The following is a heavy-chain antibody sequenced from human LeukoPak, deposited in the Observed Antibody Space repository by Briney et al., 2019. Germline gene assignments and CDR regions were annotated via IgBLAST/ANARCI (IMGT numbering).Heavy chain of an antibody. J-gene: IGHJ4*02. CDR1: GFTLSNYW. CDR2: VNQDGGET. Sequence: GGSLRLSCAGSGFTLSNYWMSWVRQGPGKGLEWVGNVNQDGGETYYVDSVRGRFTSSRDNAENSVYLQMNSLRAEDTAIYYCVRQMVGASFDYWGQGTLVTVSS. D-gene: IGHD1-26*01. CDR3: VRQMVGASFDY. V-gene: IGHV3-7*01.